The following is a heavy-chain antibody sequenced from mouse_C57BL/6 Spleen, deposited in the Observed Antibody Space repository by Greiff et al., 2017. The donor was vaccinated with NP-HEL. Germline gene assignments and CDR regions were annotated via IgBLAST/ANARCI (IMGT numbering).Heavy chain of an antibody. Sequence: VQLQQPGAELVRPGSSVKLSCKASGYTFTSYWMDWVKQRPGQGLEWIGNIYPSDSETHYNQKFKDKATLTVDTSSSTAYMQLSSLTSEDSAVYDCARGAAGTGFADWGQGTLVTVSA. CDR1: GYTFTSYW. CDR2: IYPSDSET. J-gene: IGHJ3*01. CDR3: ARGAAGTGFAD. V-gene: IGHV1-61*01. D-gene: IGHD3-3*01.